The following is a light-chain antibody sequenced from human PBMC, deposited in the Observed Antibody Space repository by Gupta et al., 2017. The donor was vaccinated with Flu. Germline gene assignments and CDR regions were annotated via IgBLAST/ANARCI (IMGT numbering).Light chain of an antibody. CDR2: GAS. CDR3: QQYGSSPRT. CDR1: QSVSSSY. J-gene: IGKJ1*01. Sequence: LSLSPGERATLSCRASQSVSSSYLAWYQQKPGQAPRLLIYGASSRATGIPDRFSGSGSGTDFTLTISRLEPEDFAVYYCQQYGSSPRTFGQGTKVEIK. V-gene: IGKV3-20*01.